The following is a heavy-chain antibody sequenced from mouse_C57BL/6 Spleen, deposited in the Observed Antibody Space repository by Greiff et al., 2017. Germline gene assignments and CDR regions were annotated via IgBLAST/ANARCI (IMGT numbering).Heavy chain of an antibody. CDR1: GYAFSSSW. D-gene: IGHD2-5*01. J-gene: IGHJ3*01. CDR2: IYPGDGDT. CDR3: ATSYSNYGFWFAY. V-gene: IGHV1-82*01. Sequence: VQLVESGPELVKPGASVKISCKASGYAFSSSWMNWVKQRPGKGLEWIGRIYPGDGDTNYNGKFKGKATLTADKSSSTAYMQLSSLTSEDSAVYFCATSYSNYGFWFAYWGQGTLVTVSA.